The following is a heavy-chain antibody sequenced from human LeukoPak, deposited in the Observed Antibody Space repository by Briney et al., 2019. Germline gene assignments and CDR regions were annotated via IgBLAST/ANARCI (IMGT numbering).Heavy chain of an antibody. D-gene: IGHD3-10*01. CDR3: VKGLVHYYMDV. V-gene: IGHV3-30*02. J-gene: IGHJ6*03. CDR1: GFTFRSYG. CDR2: IRHDGKNK. Sequence: GGSLRLSCAASGFTFRSYGMHWVRQAPGKGLEWVAFIRHDGKNKYYADSVEGRFTISRDNSNNTLYVQMNSLRAEDTAVYYCVKGLVHYYMDVWGKGTTVTISS.